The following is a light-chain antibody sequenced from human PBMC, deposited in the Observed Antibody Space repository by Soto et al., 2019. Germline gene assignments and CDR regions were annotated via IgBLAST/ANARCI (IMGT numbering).Light chain of an antibody. Sequence: EVVMAQSPATLSVSPGVRATLSCSASPSVSSNLAWYRQKPGEAPRLLIYGASTRATGIPARFSGSGSGTEFTLTISSLQSEDFAVYYCQQYNNWPPWTFGKGTKVEIK. CDR1: PSVSSN. J-gene: IGKJ1*01. V-gene: IGKV3-15*01. CDR3: QQYNNWPPWT. CDR2: GAS.